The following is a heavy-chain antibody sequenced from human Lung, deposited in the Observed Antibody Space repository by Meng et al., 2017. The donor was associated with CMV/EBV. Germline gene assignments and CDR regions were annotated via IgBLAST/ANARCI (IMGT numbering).Heavy chain of an antibody. V-gene: IGHV3-72*01. Sequence: LSLTCAASGFIFSDHHMDWVRQAPGRGLERVGEIKKKADSYTTHYAASVKGRFTISRDDSKLSVYLQLSSLKTEDSAVYDCADLAEAFGWDVWGQGIXVTVAS. CDR1: GFIFSDHH. CDR3: ADLAEAFGWDV. D-gene: IGHD6-19*01. CDR2: IKKKADSYTT. J-gene: IGHJ6*02.